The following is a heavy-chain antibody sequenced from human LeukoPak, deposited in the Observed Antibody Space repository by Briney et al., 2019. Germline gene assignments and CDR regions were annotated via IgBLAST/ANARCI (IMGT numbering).Heavy chain of an antibody. Sequence: GGSLRLFCVASGFTFSTYWMNWVRQAPGKGLERVGTISPDGSDKYYVDSVKGRFTISRDNAKTSLYPQINSLRADDTALYFCARGIVVVVGASDHFDYWGQGTLITVSS. J-gene: IGHJ4*02. D-gene: IGHD2-15*01. CDR2: ISPDGSDK. CDR3: ARGIVVVVGASDHFDY. V-gene: IGHV3-7*01. CDR1: GFTFSTYW.